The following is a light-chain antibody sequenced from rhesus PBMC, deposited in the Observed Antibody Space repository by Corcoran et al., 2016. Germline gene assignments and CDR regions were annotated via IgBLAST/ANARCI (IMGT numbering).Light chain of an antibody. J-gene: IGLJ1*01. CDR2: ADT. CDR1: NIRSYN. Sequence: SFDLTQPPSVSAASGQTARITCGGDNIRSYNVQWYQQKPAQAPLLVLFADTERPSGIPERFCGSNSGNTATLTISGVEAGDEADYYCQLCDSSTKYTFGPGTRLTVL. V-gene: IGLV3-25*02. CDR3: QLCDSSTKYT.